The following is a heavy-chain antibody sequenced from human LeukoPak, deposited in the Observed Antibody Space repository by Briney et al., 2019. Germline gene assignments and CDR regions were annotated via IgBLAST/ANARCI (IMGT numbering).Heavy chain of an antibody. CDR2: INPNSGGT. J-gene: IGHJ3*02. V-gene: IGHV1-2*06. Sequence: GASVKVSCKASGYTFTGYYMHWVRQAPGQGLEWMGRINPNSGGTNYAQKFQGRVTMSRETSISTAYMELSRLRSDDTAVYCCARSGWYGDAFDIWGQGTMVTVSS. CDR3: ARSGWYGDAFDI. CDR1: GYTFTGYY. D-gene: IGHD6-19*01.